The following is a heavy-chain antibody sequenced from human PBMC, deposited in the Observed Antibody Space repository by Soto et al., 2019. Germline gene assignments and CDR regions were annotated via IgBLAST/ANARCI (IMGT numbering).Heavy chain of an antibody. CDR2: ISGSGGST. J-gene: IGHJ2*01. D-gene: IGHD5-12*01. Sequence: EVQLLESGGGLVQPGGSLRLSCAASGFTFSSYAMSWVRQAPGKGLEWVSAISGSGGSTYYADSVKGRFTISRDNSKNTLYLQMNSLRAEDTAVYYCAKDPHRGIXXTMXMSLXHWYFDLWGRGTLVTVSS. V-gene: IGHV3-23*01. CDR1: GFTFSSYA. CDR3: AKDPHRGIXXTMXMSLXHWYFDL.